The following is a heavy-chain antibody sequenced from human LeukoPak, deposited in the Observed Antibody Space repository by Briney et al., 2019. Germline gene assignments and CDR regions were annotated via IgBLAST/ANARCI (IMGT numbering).Heavy chain of an antibody. CDR3: ARSIAVAGGVYYYMDV. CDR2: IYHSGST. Sequence: PSETLSLTCTVSGYSISSGYYWGWIRQPPGKGLEWIGSIYHSGSTYYNPSPKSRVTISVDTSKNQFSLKLSSVTAADTAVYYCARSIAVAGGVYYYMDVWGKGTTVTVSS. J-gene: IGHJ6*03. D-gene: IGHD6-19*01. CDR1: GYSISSGYY. V-gene: IGHV4-38-2*02.